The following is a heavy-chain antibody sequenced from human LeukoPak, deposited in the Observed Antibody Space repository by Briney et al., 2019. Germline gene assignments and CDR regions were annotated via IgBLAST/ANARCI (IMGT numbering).Heavy chain of an antibody. J-gene: IGHJ6*02. V-gene: IGHV4-59*08. CDR2: IYYSGST. D-gene: IGHD5-24*01. CDR1: GGSISSYY. CDR3: AREMATIIPGMDV. Sequence: PSETLSLTCTVSGGSISSYYWSWIRQPPGKGLEWIGYIYYSGSTNYNPSLKSRVTISVDTSKNQFSLKLSSVTAADTAVYYCAREMATIIPGMDVWGQGTTVTVSS.